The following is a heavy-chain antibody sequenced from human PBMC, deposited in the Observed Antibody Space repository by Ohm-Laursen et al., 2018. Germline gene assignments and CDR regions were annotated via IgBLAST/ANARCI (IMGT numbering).Heavy chain of an antibody. J-gene: IGHJ6*02. CDR3: ARVGYYGMDV. CDR1: GFTFTNAW. CDR2: IKQDGSEK. Sequence: SLRLSCAASGFTFTNAWMSWVRQAPGKGLEWVANIKQDGSEKYYVDSVKGRFTISRDNAKNSLYLQMNSLRAEDTAVYYCARVGYYGMDVWGQGTTVTVSS. V-gene: IGHV3-7*01.